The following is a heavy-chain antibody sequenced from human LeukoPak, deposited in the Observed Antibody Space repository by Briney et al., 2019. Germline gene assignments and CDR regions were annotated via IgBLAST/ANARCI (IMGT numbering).Heavy chain of an antibody. CDR1: GFSLSSYA. D-gene: IGHD3-22*01. CDR3: ARAPSEIGGYYPEYFRH. V-gene: IGHV3-30*04. Sequence: GGSLRLSCAASGFSLSSYAIHWVRQAPGKGLEWVAVISYDGSNKYYADSVKGRFTISRDNAKKTVSLQMNSLRPEDTGVYYCARAPSEIGGYYPEYFRHWGQGTLVTVSS. CDR2: ISYDGSNK. J-gene: IGHJ1*01.